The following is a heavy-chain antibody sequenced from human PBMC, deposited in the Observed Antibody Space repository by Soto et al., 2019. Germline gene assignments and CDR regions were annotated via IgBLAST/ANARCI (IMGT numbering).Heavy chain of an antibody. Sequence: EVQLVESGGGLVQPAGSLRLSCARFGFTLHDYTMHRVRHAPGTGLERVSGINWSEGYTGYAVSVKGPWTIARDNAKKSMYRQMSSLRTEYSALYYCAKGTRNTWNDMDVWGQGTTVIVSS. J-gene: IGHJ6*02. D-gene: IGHD1-20*01. CDR3: AKGTRNTWNDMDV. V-gene: IGHV3-9*01. CDR1: GFTLHDYT. CDR2: INWSEGYT.